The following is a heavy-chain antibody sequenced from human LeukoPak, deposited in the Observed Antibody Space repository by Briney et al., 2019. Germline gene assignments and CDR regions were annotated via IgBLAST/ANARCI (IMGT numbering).Heavy chain of an antibody. Sequence: GRSLRLSCAASGFTFDDYAMHWVRQAPGKGLEWVSGITWNSGSIAYADSVKGRFTISRDNAKNSLYLQMNSLRAEDTAVYYCARGRLSMVWGQGTLVTVSS. CDR3: ARGRLSMV. CDR2: ITWNSGSI. J-gene: IGHJ4*02. V-gene: IGHV3-9*01. CDR1: GFTFDDYA. D-gene: IGHD3-10*01.